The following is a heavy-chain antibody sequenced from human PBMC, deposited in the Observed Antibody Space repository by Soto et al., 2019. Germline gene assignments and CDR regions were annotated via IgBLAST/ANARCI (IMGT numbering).Heavy chain of an antibody. CDR1: GFTFSSYA. CDR2: IPGSGIST. J-gene: IGHJ4*02. V-gene: IGHV3-23*01. Sequence: EVQLLESGGGLVQPGGSLRLSCAASGFTFSSYAMRWVRQSPGKGLEWVSAIPGSGISTYYAGSVKGRFTISRDNSKNTLYLQMSSLRVEDTAVYYCAKIGSSSSVSLPLVLLDHWGQGALVTVSS. CDR3: AKIGSSSSVSLPLVLLDH. D-gene: IGHD6-6*01.